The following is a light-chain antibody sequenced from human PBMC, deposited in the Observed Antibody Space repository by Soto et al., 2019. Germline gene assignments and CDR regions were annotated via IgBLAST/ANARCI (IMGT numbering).Light chain of an antibody. CDR1: SSDVGGYKY. V-gene: IGLV2-8*01. J-gene: IGLJ3*02. CDR3: SSYAGSNNFV. Sequence: QSALTQPPSASGSPGQSVTISCTGTSSDVGGYKYVSWYQHHPGKAPKLMIYEVTKRPSGVPDRFSGSKSGNTASLTVSGLQAEDEADYYCSSYAGSNNFVFGGGTKLTVL. CDR2: EVT.